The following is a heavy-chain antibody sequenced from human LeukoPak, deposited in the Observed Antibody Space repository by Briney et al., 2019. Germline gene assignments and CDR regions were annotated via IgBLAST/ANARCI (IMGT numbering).Heavy chain of an antibody. Sequence: GASVKVSCKASGYTSTDYYMHWVRQAPGQGLEWMGWINPNSGGINYAQNFQDRVTMTRDTSISTAYMELSRLRSDDTAVYYCARVKYTGYDSDCFHIWGQGTMVTVSS. D-gene: IGHD5-12*01. J-gene: IGHJ3*02. CDR1: GYTSTDYY. CDR2: INPNSGGI. V-gene: IGHV1-2*02. CDR3: ARVKYTGYDSDCFHI.